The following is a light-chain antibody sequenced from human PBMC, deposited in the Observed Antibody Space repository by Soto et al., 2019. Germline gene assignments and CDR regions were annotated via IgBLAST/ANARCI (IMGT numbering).Light chain of an antibody. CDR3: QQYDRYPLT. CDR2: DAS. CDR1: QSISSW. V-gene: IGKV1-5*01. Sequence: DIQMTQSPSTLSASVGDRVTITCRASQSISSWLAWYQQKPGKAPKLLIYDASSLESGVPSRFSGSGSGTEFTLMITGLQPDDFATYYCQQYDRYPLTFGGGTKVDIK. J-gene: IGKJ4*01.